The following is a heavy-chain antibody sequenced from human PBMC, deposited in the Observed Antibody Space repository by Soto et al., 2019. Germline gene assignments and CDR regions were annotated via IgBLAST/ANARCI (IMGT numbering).Heavy chain of an antibody. CDR3: AHGSCTSADCYPNPYLDY. D-gene: IGHD2-2*01. CDR2: IYWDGDE. Sequence: QITLKESGPTLVKPTQTLTLTCTFSGFSLSTSAEGVGWIRQPPGKALEWLALIYWDGDEGYSPSLKSRLTITKDTSKHQVVLTMTNMDPADTATYSCAHGSCTSADCYPNPYLDYWGQGILVTVSS. CDR1: GFSLSTSAEG. J-gene: IGHJ4*02. V-gene: IGHV2-5*02.